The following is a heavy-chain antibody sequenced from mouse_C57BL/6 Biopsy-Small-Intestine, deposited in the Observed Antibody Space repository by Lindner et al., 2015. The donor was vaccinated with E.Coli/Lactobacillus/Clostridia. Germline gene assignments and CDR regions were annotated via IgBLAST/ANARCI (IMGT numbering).Heavy chain of an antibody. CDR2: IKLSNGNT. CDR1: GFTFTNDYH. D-gene: IGHD1-1*01. V-gene: IGHV1S46*01. CDR3: VTCVTVFCGTWADPFDV. Sequence: SVKVSCKTSGFTFTNDYHMHWVRQAPGQGLEWMGIIKLSNGNTAYGQNFQGRLTMTRDTSTSTLYMELTSLRSEDTAIYYCVTCVTVFCGTWADPFDVWGQGTMLTVSS. J-gene: IGHJ1*01.